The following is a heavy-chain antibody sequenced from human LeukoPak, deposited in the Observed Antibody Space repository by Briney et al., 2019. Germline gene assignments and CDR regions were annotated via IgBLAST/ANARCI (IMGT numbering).Heavy chain of an antibody. CDR3: ARGGYDYGDYYYYYMDV. V-gene: IGHV1-69*13. J-gene: IGHJ6*03. Sequence: GASVKVSCKASGGTFSSYAISWVRQAPGQGLEWMGGIIPIFGTANYAQKFQGRVTITADESTSTAYMELSSLRSEDTAVYYCARGGYDYGDYYYYYMDVWGKGTTVTISS. CDR1: GGTFSSYA. D-gene: IGHD4-17*01. CDR2: IIPIFGTA.